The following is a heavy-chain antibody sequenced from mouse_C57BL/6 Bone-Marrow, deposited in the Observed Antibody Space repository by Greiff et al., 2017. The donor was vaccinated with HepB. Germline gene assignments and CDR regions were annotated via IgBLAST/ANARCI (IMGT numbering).Heavy chain of an antibody. CDR1: GFNIKDYY. Sequence: EVQLQQSGAELVRPGASVKLSCTASGFNIKDYYMHWVKQRPEQGLEWIGRIDPEDGDTEYAPKFQGKATMTADTSSNTAYLQLSSLTSEDTAVYYCTTYDGYSYWYFDVWGTGTTVTVSS. V-gene: IGHV14-1*01. J-gene: IGHJ1*03. CDR3: TTYDGYSYWYFDV. D-gene: IGHD2-3*01. CDR2: IDPEDGDT.